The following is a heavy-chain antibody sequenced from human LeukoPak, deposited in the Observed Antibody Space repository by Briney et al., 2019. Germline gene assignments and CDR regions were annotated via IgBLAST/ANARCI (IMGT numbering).Heavy chain of an antibody. V-gene: IGHV3-74*01. Sequence: GGSLRLSCAASGFTFSSYWMHWVRQAPGEGLVWVSRINSDGSSTSYAASVKGRFTISRDNAKNTLYLQMNSLRAEDTAVYYCARDLTWFGELSLYYFDYWGQGTLVTVSS. CDR3: ARDLTWFGELSLYYFDY. J-gene: IGHJ4*02. CDR2: INSDGSST. CDR1: GFTFSSYW. D-gene: IGHD3-10*01.